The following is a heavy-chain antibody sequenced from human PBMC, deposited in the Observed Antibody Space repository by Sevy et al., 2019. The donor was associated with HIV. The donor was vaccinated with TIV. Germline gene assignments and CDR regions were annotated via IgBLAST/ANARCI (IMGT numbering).Heavy chain of an antibody. Sequence: GGSLRLSCAASTFSVTNNYMSWVRQAPGKGLEWVSTIYSGGSTFYADSVKGRFTISRDNSKNTLYLQMNSLRDEDTAVYYCARDRYYDASGYYYYYYGLDVWGQGTTVTVSS. D-gene: IGHD3-22*01. V-gene: IGHV3-66*01. CDR3: ARDRYYDASGYYYYYYGLDV. CDR1: TFSVTNNY. J-gene: IGHJ6*02. CDR2: IYSGGST.